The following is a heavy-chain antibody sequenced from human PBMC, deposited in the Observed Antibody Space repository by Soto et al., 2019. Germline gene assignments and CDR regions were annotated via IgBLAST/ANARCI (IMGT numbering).Heavy chain of an antibody. CDR3: AKDSLGGMGTVMMPGTD. CDR1: GLTFSTYG. Sequence: VQLVESGGGVVQPGRSLRLSCEVSGLTFSTYGFHWVRQAPGKGLEWVALISYDVRKTHYADSERGRFTISRDNSKSTLYLQMNDLRADDTALYYCAKDSLGGMGTVMMPGTDWGQGTLVTVSS. D-gene: IGHD4-17*01. CDR2: ISYDVRKT. J-gene: IGHJ4*02. V-gene: IGHV3-30*18.